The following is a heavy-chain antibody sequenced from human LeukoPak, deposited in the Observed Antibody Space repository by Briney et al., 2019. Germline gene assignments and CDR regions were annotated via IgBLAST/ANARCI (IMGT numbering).Heavy chain of an antibody. Sequence: ASVKVSCKASGYTFTSYGISWVRQAPGQGLEWMGWISANNGDTNYVQKFRGRVTMTTDTSTSIAYMELRSLISDDTAVYYCARDVPGTTPFDFWGQGTLVTVSS. V-gene: IGHV1-18*01. CDR3: ARDVPGTTPFDF. CDR2: ISANNGDT. J-gene: IGHJ4*02. CDR1: GYTFTSYG. D-gene: IGHD1-7*01.